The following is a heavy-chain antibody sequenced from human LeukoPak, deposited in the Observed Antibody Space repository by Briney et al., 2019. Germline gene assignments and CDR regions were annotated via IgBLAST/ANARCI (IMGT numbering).Heavy chain of an antibody. Sequence: PGGSLRLSCAASGFTFSDFWMSWVRQPPGKGLEWIGEINHSGGANYNPSLKSRVTISADTSKSQFSLKLGSVTAADTAVYYCARVPLRFLEPFDYWGQGTLVTVSS. CDR1: GFTFSDFW. J-gene: IGHJ4*02. CDR3: ARVPLRFLEPFDY. CDR2: INHSGGA. V-gene: IGHV4-34*01. D-gene: IGHD3-3*01.